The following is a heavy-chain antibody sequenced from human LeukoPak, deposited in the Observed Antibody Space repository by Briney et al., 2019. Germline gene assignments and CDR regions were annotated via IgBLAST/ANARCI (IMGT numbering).Heavy chain of an antibody. CDR3: AKYLTRAFDY. D-gene: IGHD2/OR15-2a*01. Sequence: GGSPRLSCAASGFTFRNLWMSWVRQAPGKGLEWVAHTNQDGSNNYYVDSVRGRFTISRDNAKNSLYLQMNSLRAEDTAVYYCAKYLTRAFDYWGQGTLVTVSS. CDR2: TNQDGSNN. J-gene: IGHJ4*02. CDR1: GFTFRNLW. V-gene: IGHV3-7*01.